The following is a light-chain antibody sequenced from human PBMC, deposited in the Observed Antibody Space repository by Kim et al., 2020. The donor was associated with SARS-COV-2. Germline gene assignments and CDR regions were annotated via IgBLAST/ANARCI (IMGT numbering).Light chain of an antibody. V-gene: IGLV6-57*03. CDR2: EDD. CDR1: SGSIGDNY. CDR3: QSYNRSIVV. Sequence: KTVTISCTRSSGSIGDNYVQWYQQRPGGVPTTVIYEDDQRPSGVPDRFSGSIDSSSNSASLTISGLKTEDEAEYYCQSYNRSIVVFGGGTQLTVL. J-gene: IGLJ2*01.